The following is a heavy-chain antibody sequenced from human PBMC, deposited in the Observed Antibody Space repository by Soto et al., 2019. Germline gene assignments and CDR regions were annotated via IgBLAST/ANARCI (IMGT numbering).Heavy chain of an antibody. CDR2: IYNSGST. V-gene: IGHV4-34*01. Sequence: SETLSLTCAVYGGTFRGYCCRWIRQHPGKGLEWIGDIYNSGSTNYNPSLKSRVTISVDTSKNQFSLKLSSVTAADTALYYCARGGRVVINTGPLDYWGQGTLVTVSS. D-gene: IGHD3-22*01. J-gene: IGHJ4*02. CDR3: ARGGRVVINTGPLDY. CDR1: GGTFRGYC.